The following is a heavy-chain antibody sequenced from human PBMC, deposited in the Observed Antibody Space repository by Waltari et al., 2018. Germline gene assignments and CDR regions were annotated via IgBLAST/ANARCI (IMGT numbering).Heavy chain of an antibody. CDR3: ATDRPITIFGGGFDY. Sequence: QVQLVQSGAEVKKPGASVKVSCTVSGYRLQELSMHWVRQAPGRGLEWMGGFEVDDIIYAQRFRGTVTLTGDTSTNTAYMELSSLRSEDTALYYCATDRPITIFGGGFDYWGQGTLVTVSS. CDR2: FEVDDI. D-gene: IGHD3-3*01. CDR1: GYRLQELS. J-gene: IGHJ4*02. V-gene: IGHV1-24*01.